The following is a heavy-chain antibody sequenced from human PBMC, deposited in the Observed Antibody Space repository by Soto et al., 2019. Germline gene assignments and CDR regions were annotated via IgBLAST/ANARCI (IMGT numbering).Heavy chain of an antibody. CDR2: IYYSGST. CDR1: GGSISSSSYY. V-gene: IGHV4-39*01. CDR3: ARLEAARSGWFDP. D-gene: IGHD6-6*01. J-gene: IGHJ5*02. Sequence: QLQLQESGPGLVKPSETLSLTCTVSGGSISSSSYYWGWIRQPPGKGLEWIGSIYYSGSTYYNPSLKSRVTISVDTSKNQVALKLSSVTAADTAVYYCARLEAARSGWFDPWGQGTLVTVSS.